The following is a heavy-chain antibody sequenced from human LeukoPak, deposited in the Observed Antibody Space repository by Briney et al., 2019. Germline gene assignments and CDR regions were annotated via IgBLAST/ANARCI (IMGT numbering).Heavy chain of an antibody. CDR2: INPSGST. CDR1: GGSFSGYY. Sequence: SETPSLTCALYGGSFSGYYWSWIRQPPGKGLEWIGEINPSGSTNYNPSLKSRVHISVDTSKNQFSLKLSSVTAADTAVDYCARGDYGDYDDNWFDPWGQGTLVTVSS. D-gene: IGHD4-17*01. CDR3: ARGDYGDYDDNWFDP. V-gene: IGHV4-34*01. J-gene: IGHJ5*02.